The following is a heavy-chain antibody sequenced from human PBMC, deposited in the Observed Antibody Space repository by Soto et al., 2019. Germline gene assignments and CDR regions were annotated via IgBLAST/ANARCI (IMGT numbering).Heavy chain of an antibody. D-gene: IGHD4-17*01. CDR1: GFTFSSYG. J-gene: IGHJ4*02. V-gene: IGHV3-33*01. CDR3: ARATTVTSGYFDF. Sequence: PGGSLRLSCAASGFTFSSYGMHWVRQAPDKGLEWVAVIWYDGSNKYYADSVKGRFTISRDNSKNTLYLQMNSLRAEDTAVYYGARATTVTSGYFDFWGQGTLVTVSS. CDR2: IWYDGSNK.